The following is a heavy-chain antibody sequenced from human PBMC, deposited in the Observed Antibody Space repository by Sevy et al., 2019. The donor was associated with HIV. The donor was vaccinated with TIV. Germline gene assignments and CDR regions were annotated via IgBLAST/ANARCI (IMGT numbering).Heavy chain of an antibody. V-gene: IGHV3-23*01. J-gene: IGHJ6*02. D-gene: IGHD3-22*01. CDR3: AKGPPMKYYYYGMDV. Sequence: GGSLRLSCAASGFTFSSYTMNWVRQAPGKGLEWVSAISGSGGSTYYADSVKGRFTISRDNSKNTLYLQMNSLRAEDTAVYYCAKGPPMKYYYYGMDVWGQGTTVTVSS. CDR1: GFTFSSYT. CDR2: ISGSGGST.